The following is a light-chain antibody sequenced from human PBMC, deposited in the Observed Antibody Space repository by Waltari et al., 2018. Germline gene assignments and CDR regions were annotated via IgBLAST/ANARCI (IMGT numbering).Light chain of an antibody. CDR2: QAS. Sequence: DIQLTQSPPTLSASVGDRVTITCRTSQTISNWLAWYQQKSGKAPNRLIYQASSLKSGVPSRFSGSGSGTEFTLTIRSLQPEDFATYYCQQYNNYPYTFGQGTKLEIK. V-gene: IGKV1-5*03. J-gene: IGKJ2*01. CDR3: QQYNNYPYT. CDR1: QTISNW.